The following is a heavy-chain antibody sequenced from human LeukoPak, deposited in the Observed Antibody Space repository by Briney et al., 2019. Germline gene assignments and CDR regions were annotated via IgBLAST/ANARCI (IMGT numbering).Heavy chain of an antibody. CDR2: IYYSGST. Sequence: SETLSLTCTVSGGSISSSSYYWGWIRQPPGKGLEWIGSIYYSGSTYYNPSLKSRVTISVDTSKNQFSLKLSSVTAADTAVYYCAQTDSSGYFNYWGQGTLVTVSS. D-gene: IGHD3-22*01. V-gene: IGHV4-39*07. CDR3: AQTDSSGYFNY. J-gene: IGHJ4*02. CDR1: GGSISSSSYY.